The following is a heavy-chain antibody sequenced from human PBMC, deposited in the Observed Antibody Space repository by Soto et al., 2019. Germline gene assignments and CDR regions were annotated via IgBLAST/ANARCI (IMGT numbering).Heavy chain of an antibody. D-gene: IGHD3-9*01. V-gene: IGHV1-8*01. J-gene: IGHJ3*02. CDR1: GYTFTSYD. CDR3: ARGPFYDILTGYSDDAFDI. CDR2: MNPNSGNT. Sequence: QVQLVQSGAEVKKPGASVKVSCKASGYTFTSYDINWVRQATGQGLEWMGWMNPNSGNTGYAQKFQGRVTMTRNTSISTAYMELSSLRSEDTAVYYCARGPFYDILTGYSDDAFDIWGQGTMVTVSS.